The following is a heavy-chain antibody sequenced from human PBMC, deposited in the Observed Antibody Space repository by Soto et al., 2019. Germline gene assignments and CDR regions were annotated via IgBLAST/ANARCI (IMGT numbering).Heavy chain of an antibody. Sequence: QVQLVQSGAEVKKPGASVKVSCKASGHTFIDYYLHWVRQSPGQGLEWMGWINPNSGGTNLALRFQGRVTMTWDTSVRTVYVELSGLRSDDTGLYYCAGGHYYYAMHVLGRRTRVTVSS. CDR3: AGGHYYYAMHV. CDR2: INPNSGGT. CDR1: GHTFIDYY. V-gene: IGHV1-2*02. D-gene: IGHD3-10*01. J-gene: IGHJ6*02.